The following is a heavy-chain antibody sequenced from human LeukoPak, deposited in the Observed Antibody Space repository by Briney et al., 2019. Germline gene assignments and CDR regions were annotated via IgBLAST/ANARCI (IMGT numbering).Heavy chain of an antibody. J-gene: IGHJ4*02. D-gene: IGHD2-21*02. CDR3: SRGLVTRAGY. V-gene: IGHV1-3*01. CDR2: INAGNGNT. CDR1: GYTFTNYA. Sequence: ASVKVSCKASGYTFTNYAMHWVRQAPGQRLEWMGWINAGNGNTKYSQKFQGRVTTTRDTSASTAYMELSSLRSEDTAVYYCSRGLVTRAGYWGQGTLVTVSS.